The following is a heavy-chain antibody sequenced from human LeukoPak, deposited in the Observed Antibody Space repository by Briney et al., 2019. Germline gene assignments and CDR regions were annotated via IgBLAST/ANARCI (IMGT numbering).Heavy chain of an antibody. D-gene: IGHD3-10*01. Sequence: PGGSLRPSCAASGFTFSTYSMKWVRQAPRKGLEWVSYISSSSGTIYYADSVKGRFTISRDNAKNSLYLQMNGLRDEDTAVYYCARDQSDYYGSGSYSEGSYWGQGTLVTVSS. CDR1: GFTFSTYS. V-gene: IGHV3-48*02. CDR2: ISSSSGTI. CDR3: ARDQSDYYGSGSYSEGSY. J-gene: IGHJ4*02.